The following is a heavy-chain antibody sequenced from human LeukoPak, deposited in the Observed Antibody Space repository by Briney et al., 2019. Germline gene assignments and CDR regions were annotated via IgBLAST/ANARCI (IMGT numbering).Heavy chain of an antibody. V-gene: IGHV3-48*04. CDR2: ISSSSSTI. D-gene: IGHD3-10*01. J-gene: IGHJ5*02. Sequence: GGSLRLSCAASGFTFSSYSMNWVRQAPGKGLEWVSYISSSSSTIYYADSVKGRFTISRDNAKNSLYLQMNSLRAEDTAVYYCAKVDGGWFDPWGQGTLVTVSS. CDR1: GFTFSSYS. CDR3: AKVDGGWFDP.